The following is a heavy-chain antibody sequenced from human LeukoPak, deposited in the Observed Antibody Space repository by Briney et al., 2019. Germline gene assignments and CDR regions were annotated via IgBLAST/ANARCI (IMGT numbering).Heavy chain of an antibody. CDR3: AKTPVRRFPLYFDY. Sequence: GGSLRLSCAASGFTFSSYAMSWVRQAPGKGLEWVPGISGSGGSTDYADSLKGRFTISRDNSKNTPYLQMNSLRAEDTAVYYCAKTPVRRFPLYFDYWGQGTLVTVSS. V-gene: IGHV3-23*01. CDR1: GFTFSSYA. D-gene: IGHD2-2*01. CDR2: ISGSGGST. J-gene: IGHJ4*02.